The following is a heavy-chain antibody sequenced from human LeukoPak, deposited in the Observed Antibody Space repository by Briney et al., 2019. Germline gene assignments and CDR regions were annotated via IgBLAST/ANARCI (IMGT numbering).Heavy chain of an antibody. V-gene: IGHV1-2*06. CDR3: ARDQNDYGDYNY. CDR2: INPNSGGS. Sequence: GASVKASCMASGYTFTGYYMHWVRQAPGQGLEWMGRINPNSGGSNYAQKFQGRVTMTRDTSISTVYMELNRLRSDDTAIYYCARDQNDYGDYNYWGQGTLVTVSS. J-gene: IGHJ4*02. CDR1: GYTFTGYY. D-gene: IGHD4-17*01.